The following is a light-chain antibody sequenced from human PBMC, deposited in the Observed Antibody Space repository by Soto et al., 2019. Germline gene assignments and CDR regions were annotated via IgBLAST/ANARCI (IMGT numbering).Light chain of an antibody. CDR1: SSDVGGYKY. CDR2: EVS. Sequence: QSVLTQPASVSGSPGQSITISCTGTSSDVGGYKYVSWYQLHPGKAPKLMIYEVSNRPSGISNRFSASNSGNTASLTISGLQAEDEAYYYCFSYTSSTAYVFGTGTKLTVL. CDR3: FSYTSSTAYV. V-gene: IGLV2-14*01. J-gene: IGLJ1*01.